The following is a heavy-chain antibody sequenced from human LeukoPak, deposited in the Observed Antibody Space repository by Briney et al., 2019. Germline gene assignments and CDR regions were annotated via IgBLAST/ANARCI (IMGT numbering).Heavy chain of an antibody. J-gene: IGHJ4*02. CDR3: ARRTSYYGERYLHY. CDR1: GGSISSYY. CDR2: INNSGST. D-gene: IGHD1-26*01. Sequence: SETLSLTCTVSGGSISSYYWSWIRQPAGKGLEWMGRINNSGSTNYNPSLKSRVTMSVHTPKHQVSLKLSSDTAADTAVYYCARRTSYYGERYLHYWRQGTLVTVSS. V-gene: IGHV4-4*07.